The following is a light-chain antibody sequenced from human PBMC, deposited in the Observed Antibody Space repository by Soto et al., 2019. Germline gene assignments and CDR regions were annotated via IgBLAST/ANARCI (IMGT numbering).Light chain of an antibody. J-gene: IGLJ1*01. V-gene: IGLV2-8*01. CDR1: SSDVGTYKY. CDR3: SSYACSNNFV. CDR2: EGS. Sequence: QSALTQPPSASGSPGQSVTISCTGTSSDVGTYKYVSWYQQHPGKAPKLVIYEGSKRPSGVPDRFSGSKSGNTASLTVSGLQAEDEADYYCSSYACSNNFVFGTGTKVTVL.